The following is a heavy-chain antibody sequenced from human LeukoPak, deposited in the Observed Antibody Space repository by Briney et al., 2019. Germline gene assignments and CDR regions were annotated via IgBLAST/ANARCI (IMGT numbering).Heavy chain of an antibody. CDR2: INHSGST. V-gene: IGHV4-34*01. Sequence: SETLSLTCAVYGGSFSGYYWSWIRQPPGKGLEWTGEINHSGSTNYNPSLKSRVTISVDTSKNQFSLKLSSVTAADTAVYYCAGRPQITTFDYWGQGTLVTVSS. D-gene: IGHD1-1*01. CDR3: AGRPQITTFDY. CDR1: GGSFSGYY. J-gene: IGHJ4*02.